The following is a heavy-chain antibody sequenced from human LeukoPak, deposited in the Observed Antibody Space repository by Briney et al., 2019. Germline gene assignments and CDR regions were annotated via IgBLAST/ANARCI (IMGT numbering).Heavy chain of an antibody. J-gene: IGHJ4*02. Sequence: SQTLSLTCTVSGGSISSGGYYWSWIRQHPGKGLEWIGYIYNSGSTYYNPPLKSRVTISVDTSKNQFSLKLSSVTAADTAVYYCAREIYVVREIVIPSYRDYWGQGTLVTVSS. CDR1: GGSISSGGYY. V-gene: IGHV4-31*03. D-gene: IGHD3-10*01. CDR2: IYNSGST. CDR3: AREIYVVREIVIPSYRDY.